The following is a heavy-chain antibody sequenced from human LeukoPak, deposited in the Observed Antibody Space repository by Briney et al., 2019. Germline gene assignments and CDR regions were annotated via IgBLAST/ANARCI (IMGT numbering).Heavy chain of an antibody. V-gene: IGHV1-69*02. Sequence: ASVKVSCKASGGTFSSYTISWVRQAPGQGLEWMGRIIPILGIAYYAQKFQGRVTITADKSTSTAYMELSSLRSEDTAVYYCARGGPYYDSTNNWFDPWGQGTLVTVSS. D-gene: IGHD3-22*01. CDR1: GGTFSSYT. CDR2: IIPILGIA. CDR3: ARGGPYYDSTNNWFDP. J-gene: IGHJ5*02.